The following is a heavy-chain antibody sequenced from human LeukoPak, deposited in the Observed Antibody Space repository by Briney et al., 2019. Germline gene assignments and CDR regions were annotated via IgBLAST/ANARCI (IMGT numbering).Heavy chain of an antibody. J-gene: IGHJ5*02. D-gene: IGHD3-10*01. V-gene: IGHV5-51*01. CDR1: GYSFTSYW. Sequence: LGESLKISCKGSGYSFTSYWIGWVRQMPGKGLEWMGIIYPGDSDTRYSPSFQGQVTISADKSISTAYLQWSSLKASDTAMYYCARQYGSGSYYNGNWFDPWGQGTLVTVSS. CDR2: IYPGDSDT. CDR3: ARQYGSGSYYNGNWFDP.